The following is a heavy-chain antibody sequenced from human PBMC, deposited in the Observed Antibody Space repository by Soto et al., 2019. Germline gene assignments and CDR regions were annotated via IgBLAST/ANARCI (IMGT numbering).Heavy chain of an antibody. V-gene: IGHV4-59*08. J-gene: IGHJ6*02. CDR2: ISYSGHT. Sequence: QVRLQESGPGLVKPSETLSLTCTVSGGSITSITNHYCSWIRQPPGKGLEWIGYISYSGHTSYNPTLNGRVILSADTCKNQVSLNLASVTTGDTAVYYCATQGFGTLHGLVDVWGQGTTVTVSS. CDR3: ATQGFGTLHGLVDV. CDR1: GGSITSITNHY. D-gene: IGHD1-7*01.